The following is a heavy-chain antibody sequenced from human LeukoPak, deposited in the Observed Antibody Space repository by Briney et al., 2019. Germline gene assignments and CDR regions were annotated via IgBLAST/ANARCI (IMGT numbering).Heavy chain of an antibody. J-gene: IGHJ4*02. CDR2: ISPNSGDT. V-gene: IGHV1-2*02. CDR1: GCTFTDYY. D-gene: IGHD2-2*01. CDR3: ARANFLYCSSTTCLFDY. Sequence: ASVKVSCKASGCTFTDYYLHWVRQAPGQGFEWMGWISPNSGDTNYAQKFQGRVTMTRDTSISTAHMEMSRLRSDDTAVYYCARANFLYCSSTTCLFDYWGQGTLVTVSS.